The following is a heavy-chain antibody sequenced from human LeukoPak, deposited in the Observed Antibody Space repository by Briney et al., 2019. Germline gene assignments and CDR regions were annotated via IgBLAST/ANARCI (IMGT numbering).Heavy chain of an antibody. CDR3: AKDGSSSGYPYYMDV. Sequence: GGSLRLSCEVSGFTFSTYAMSWVRQAPGKGLEWVSVISGSGGSTYYADSVKGRFTISRDNSKNTPYLQMNSLRAEDTAVYYCAKDGSSSGYPYYMDVWGKGTTVTVS. V-gene: IGHV3-23*01. CDR1: GFTFSTYA. J-gene: IGHJ6*03. CDR2: ISGSGGST. D-gene: IGHD5-12*01.